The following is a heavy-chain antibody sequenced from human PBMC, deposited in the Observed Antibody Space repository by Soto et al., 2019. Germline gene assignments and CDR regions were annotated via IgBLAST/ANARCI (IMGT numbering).Heavy chain of an antibody. CDR3: ARRHGLDIDAYY. J-gene: IGHJ4*02. D-gene: IGHD5-12*01. V-gene: IGHV4-39*01. CDR1: GGSISSSSYY. Sequence: PSETLSLTCTVSGGSISSSSYYWGWIRQPPGKGLEWIGSIYYSGSTYYNPSLKSRVTISVDTSKNQFSLKLSSVTAADTAVYSCARRHGLDIDAYYWGQG. CDR2: IYYSGST.